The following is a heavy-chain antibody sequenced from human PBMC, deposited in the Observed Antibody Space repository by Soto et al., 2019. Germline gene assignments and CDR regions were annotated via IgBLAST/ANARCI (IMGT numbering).Heavy chain of an antibody. J-gene: IGHJ4*02. CDR2: INAGNGNT. D-gene: IGHD3-10*01. CDR1: GYTFTSYA. CDR3: ARDLRFGEFGLDY. Sequence: GASVKVSCKASGYTFTSYAMHWVRQAPGQRLEWMGWINAGNGNTKYSQKFQGRVTITRDTSASTAYMELSSLRSEDTAVYYCARDLRFGEFGLDYWGQGTLVTVSS. V-gene: IGHV1-3*01.